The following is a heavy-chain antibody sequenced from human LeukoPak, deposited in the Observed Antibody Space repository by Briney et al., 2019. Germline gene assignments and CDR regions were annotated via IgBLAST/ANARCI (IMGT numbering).Heavy chain of an antibody. Sequence: SETLSLTCTVSGLSISSYYWSWIRQPPGKGLEWLGYIYYSGSTNYNPSLKSRVTISVDTSKNQFSLKLSSVTAADTAVYYCARGHGDYHGDHCFDYWGQGTLVTVSS. CDR3: ARGHGDYHGDHCFDY. CDR1: GLSISSYY. D-gene: IGHD4-17*01. J-gene: IGHJ4*02. V-gene: IGHV4-59*01. CDR2: IYYSGST.